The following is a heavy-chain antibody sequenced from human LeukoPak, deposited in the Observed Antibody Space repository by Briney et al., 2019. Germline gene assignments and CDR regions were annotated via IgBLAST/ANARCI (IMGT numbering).Heavy chain of an antibody. Sequence: SETLSLTCTVSGGSISSYYWSWIRQPAGKGLEWIGRIQTSGSPKYNPSLKSRVTMSVDTSKNQFSLKLSSVTAADTAVYYCVRDVGTSDAFDNWGQGTMVIVSS. J-gene: IGHJ3*02. V-gene: IGHV4-4*07. D-gene: IGHD1-1*01. CDR2: IQTSGSP. CDR1: GGSISSYY. CDR3: VRDVGTSDAFDN.